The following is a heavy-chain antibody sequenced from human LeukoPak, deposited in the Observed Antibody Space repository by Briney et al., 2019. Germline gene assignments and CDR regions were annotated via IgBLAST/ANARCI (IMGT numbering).Heavy chain of an antibody. D-gene: IGHD2-2*01. Sequence: PSETLSLTCTVSGGSISSYYWSWIRQPPGKGLEWIGYIYYSGSTNYNPSLKSRVTISVDTSKNQFSLKLSSVTAADTAVYYCARQDVCPYGSSTSCYFDYWGQGTLVTVSS. CDR3: ARQDVCPYGSSTSCYFDY. CDR2: IYYSGST. CDR1: GGSISSYY. J-gene: IGHJ4*02. V-gene: IGHV4-59*08.